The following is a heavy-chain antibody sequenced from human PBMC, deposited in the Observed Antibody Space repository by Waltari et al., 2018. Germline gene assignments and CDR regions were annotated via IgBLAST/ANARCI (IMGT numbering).Heavy chain of an antibody. D-gene: IGHD6-19*01. J-gene: IGHJ4*02. CDR1: GFTFSSSG. CDR2: IWYDGSNK. CDR3: ARDLEKPVAGNG. Sequence: QVQLVESGGGVVQPGRSLRLSCAASGFTFSSSGMHWVRQAPGKGLEWVAVIWYDGSNKYYADSVKGRFTISRDNSKNTLYLQMNSLRAEDTAVYYCARDLEKPVAGNGWGQGTLVTVSS. V-gene: IGHV3-33*01.